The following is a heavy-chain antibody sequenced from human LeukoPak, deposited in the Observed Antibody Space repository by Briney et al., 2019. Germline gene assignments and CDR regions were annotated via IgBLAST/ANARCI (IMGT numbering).Heavy chain of an antibody. CDR1: GFTFSSSA. J-gene: IGHJ4*02. CDR3: AKSSAPRRYYDILTSYFDY. V-gene: IGHV3-30*18. Sequence: PGGSLRLSCAASGFTFSSSAMHWVRQAPGKGLEWVAVISYDGSNSYYADSVKGRFTISRDNSKNTLYLQMNSLRGEDTAVYYCAKSSAPRRYYDILTSYFDYWGQGTLVSVSS. D-gene: IGHD3-9*01. CDR2: ISYDGSNS.